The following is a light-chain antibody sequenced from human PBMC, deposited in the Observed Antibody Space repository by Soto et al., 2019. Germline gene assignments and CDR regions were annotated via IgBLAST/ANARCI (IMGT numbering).Light chain of an antibody. CDR1: QSVSGRF. J-gene: IGKJ2*01. V-gene: IGKV3-20*01. Sequence: EIVLTQSPGTLSVSPGEIATLACRASQSVSGRFLAWYQQRPGQAPRLLIYAASTRATAIPDRFSGSGSGTDFTLTISRLEPEDFAVYHCQQYGMSPYTFGQGTKLEI. CDR3: QQYGMSPYT. CDR2: AAS.